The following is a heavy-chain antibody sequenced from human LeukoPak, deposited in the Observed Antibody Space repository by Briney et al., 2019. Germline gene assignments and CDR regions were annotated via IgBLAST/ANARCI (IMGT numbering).Heavy chain of an antibody. D-gene: IGHD3-22*01. CDR1: GYTFTNYN. Sequence: ASVKVSCKASGYTFTNYNIDWVRQATGQGLEWMGWINPNSGRAGCVQKFQGRVNITRDTSISTAYMELSSLRSEDTAVYYCVRVYHDDSFESGNWFDPWGQGTLVTVSS. CDR3: VRVYHDDSFESGNWFDP. V-gene: IGHV1-8*01. CDR2: INPNSGRA. J-gene: IGHJ5*02.